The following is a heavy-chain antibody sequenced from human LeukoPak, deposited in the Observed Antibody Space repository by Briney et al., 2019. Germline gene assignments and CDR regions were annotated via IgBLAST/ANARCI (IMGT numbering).Heavy chain of an antibody. J-gene: IGHJ4*02. V-gene: IGHV1-69*06. D-gene: IGHD1-26*01. CDR2: IIPIFGTA. CDR3: AGEVGRGFDY. Sequence: SVKVSCKTSGGTFSSYAISWVRQAPGQGLEWMGGIIPIFGTANYAQKFQGRVTITADKSTSTAYMEVRSLRSDDTAVYYCAGEVGRGFDYWGQGTLVTVSS. CDR1: GGTFSSYA.